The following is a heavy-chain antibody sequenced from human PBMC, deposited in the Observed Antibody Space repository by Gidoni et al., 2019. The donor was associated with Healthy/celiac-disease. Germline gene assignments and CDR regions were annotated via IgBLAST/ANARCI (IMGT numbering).Heavy chain of an antibody. Sequence: QVQLQESGPGLVKPSETLSLTCTVSGGSISSYYWSWIRQPPGKGLEWIGYIYYSGSTNYNPSLKSRVTISVDTSKNQFSLKLSSVTAADTAVYYCARRGFYYYYGMDVWGQGTTVTVSS. D-gene: IGHD3-16*01. CDR1: GGSISSYY. J-gene: IGHJ6*02. CDR2: IYYSGST. V-gene: IGHV4-59*08. CDR3: ARRGFYYYYGMDV.